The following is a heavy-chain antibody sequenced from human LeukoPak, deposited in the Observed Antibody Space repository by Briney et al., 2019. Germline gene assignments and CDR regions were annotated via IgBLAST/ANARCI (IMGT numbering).Heavy chain of an antibody. D-gene: IGHD3-9*01. V-gene: IGHV4-59*01. CDR1: GGSISRYY. J-gene: IGHJ3*02. CDR3: ARGPASYYYDILTGYYTTRTAFDI. Sequence: SETLSLTCTVSGGSISRYYWSWIRQPPGKGLEWIGYIYYSGSTNYNPSLKSRVTISVDTSKDQFSLKLSSVTAADTAVYYCARGPASYYYDILTGYYTTRTAFDIWGQGTMVTVSS. CDR2: IYYSGST.